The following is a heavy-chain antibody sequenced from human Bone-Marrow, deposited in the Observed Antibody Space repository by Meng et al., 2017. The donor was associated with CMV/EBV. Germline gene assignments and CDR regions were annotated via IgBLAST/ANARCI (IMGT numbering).Heavy chain of an antibody. CDR3: ARAPRGSGSLMARY. J-gene: IGHJ4*02. CDR1: GFTFSSYW. V-gene: IGHV3-74*01. Sequence: GGSLRLSCAASGFTFSSYWMHWVRHTPGKGLVWVSRINSDGSSTSYADSVKGRFTIPRDNAKNTVFLQMNSLRAEDTAVYYCARAPRGSGSLMARYWGQGTLVTVSS. CDR2: INSDGSST. D-gene: IGHD1-26*01.